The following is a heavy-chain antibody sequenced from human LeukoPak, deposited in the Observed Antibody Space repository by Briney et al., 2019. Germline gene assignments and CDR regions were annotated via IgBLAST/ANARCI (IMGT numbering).Heavy chain of an antibody. CDR1: GGSISSGDYY. Sequence: SETLSLTCTVSGGSISSGDYYWSWIRQPPGKGLEWIGYIYYSGSTYYNSSLKSRVTISVDTSKNQFSLKLSSVTAADTAVYYCARLTVVRGVIIPDYWGQGTLVTVSS. CDR3: ARLTVVRGVIIPDY. V-gene: IGHV4-30-4*01. J-gene: IGHJ4*02. D-gene: IGHD3-10*01. CDR2: IYYSGST.